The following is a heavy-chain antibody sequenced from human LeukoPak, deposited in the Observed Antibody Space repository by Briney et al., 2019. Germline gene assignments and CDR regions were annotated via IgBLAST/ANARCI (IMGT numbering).Heavy chain of an antibody. Sequence: ASVTVSCKASAYTFTAYYMHWVRQAPGQGLEWMGWINPKSGGTHYTQKFQGRVTMTRDTSISTAYMELSRLRSDDTAVYYCARERPSITLVRGIVNDFDYWGQGTVVTVSS. CDR1: AYTFTAYY. V-gene: IGHV1-2*02. CDR2: INPKSGGT. CDR3: ARERPSITLVRGIVNDFDY. D-gene: IGHD3-10*01. J-gene: IGHJ4*02.